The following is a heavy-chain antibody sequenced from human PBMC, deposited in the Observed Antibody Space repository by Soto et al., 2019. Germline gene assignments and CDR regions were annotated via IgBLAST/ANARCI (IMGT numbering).Heavy chain of an antibody. V-gene: IGHV4-59*01. CDR1: GGSISSYY. CDR3: ATGRYFYGSEH. CDR2: VYYSGTT. D-gene: IGHD3-10*01. J-gene: IGHJ1*01. Sequence: SSETLSLTCTVSGGSISSYYWSWIRQPPGKGLEWIGYVYYSGTTNYNPSLKSRLTISLDTSKNQFSLNLNSVTPADTAVYYCATGRYFYGSEHWSQGTQVTVSS.